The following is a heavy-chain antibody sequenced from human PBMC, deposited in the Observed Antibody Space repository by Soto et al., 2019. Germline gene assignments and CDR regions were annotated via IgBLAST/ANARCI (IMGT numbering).Heavy chain of an antibody. CDR1: GFTFSSHW. CDR2: ISGDGSST. J-gene: IGHJ4*02. Sequence: GGSLRLSCAASGFTFSSHWMHWVRQTPGKGPVWVSRISGDGSSTKYADSVKGRFTIARDNAKNTLFLQMSSLRAEDTAVYYCAKGALVTTDWGQGTLVTVSS. CDR3: AKGALVTTD. V-gene: IGHV3-74*03. D-gene: IGHD6-13*01.